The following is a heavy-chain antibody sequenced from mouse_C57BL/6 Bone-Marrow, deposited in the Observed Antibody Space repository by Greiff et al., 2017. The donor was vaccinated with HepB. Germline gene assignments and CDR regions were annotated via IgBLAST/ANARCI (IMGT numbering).Heavy chain of an antibody. CDR2: INPNNGGT. V-gene: IGHV1-26*01. J-gene: IGHJ2*01. D-gene: IGHD2-2*01. Sequence: VQLQQSGPELVKPGASVKISCKASGYTFTDYYMNWVKQSHGKSLEWIGDINPNNGGTSYNQKFKGKATLTVDKSSSTAYMELRSLTSEDSAVYYCARKDMVTTRGFDYWGQGTTLTVSS. CDR3: ARKDMVTTRGFDY. CDR1: GYTFTDYY.